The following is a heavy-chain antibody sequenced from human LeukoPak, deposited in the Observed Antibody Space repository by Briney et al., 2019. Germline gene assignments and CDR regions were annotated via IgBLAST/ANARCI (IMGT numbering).Heavy chain of an antibody. V-gene: IGHV3-48*01. CDR2: ISSRSDTI. CDR3: ARANWARRGAFDI. Sequence: PGGSLRLSCVASGFAFSSDAVNWVRQGPGKGLEWISYISSRSDTIHYADSVRGRFTISRDNANSSLFLQMNSLRAEDTAVYYCARANWARRGAFDIWGQGTMVAVSS. J-gene: IGHJ3*02. CDR1: GFAFSSDA. D-gene: IGHD1-1*01.